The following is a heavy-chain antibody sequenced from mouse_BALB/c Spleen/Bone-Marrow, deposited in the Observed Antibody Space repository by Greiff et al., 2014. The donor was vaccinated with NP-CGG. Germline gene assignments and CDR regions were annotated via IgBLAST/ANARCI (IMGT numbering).Heavy chain of an antibody. CDR3: ANYYYGSHFDY. J-gene: IGHJ2*01. CDR1: GFNIKDTN. CDR2: IDPANGNA. Sequence: VQLKQSGAALVKPGASVKLSCTASGFNIKDTNMHWVKQRPEQGLEWIGRIDPANGNAKYDPKFQGKATIAADTSSNTAYLQLSGLTSEDTAVYYCANYYYGSHFDYWGQGTTLTVSS. V-gene: IGHV14-3*02. D-gene: IGHD1-1*01.